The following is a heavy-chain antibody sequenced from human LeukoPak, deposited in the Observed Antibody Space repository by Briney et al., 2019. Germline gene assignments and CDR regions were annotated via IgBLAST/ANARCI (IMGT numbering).Heavy chain of an antibody. Sequence: GESLKISCKTSGYSFTRYWIAWVRQTPGKGLEWMGIVYPDDSDTRYSPSFQGQVTISADKSISTAYLQWSSLKASDTAMYYCARHNNPAGYSSSWYSPFDYWGQGTLVTVSS. CDR2: VYPDDSDT. CDR3: ARHNNPAGYSSSWYSPFDY. V-gene: IGHV5-51*01. J-gene: IGHJ4*02. CDR1: GYSFTRYW. D-gene: IGHD6-13*01.